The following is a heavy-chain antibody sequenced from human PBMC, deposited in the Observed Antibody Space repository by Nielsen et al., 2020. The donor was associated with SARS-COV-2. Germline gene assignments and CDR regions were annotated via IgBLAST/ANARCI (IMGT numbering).Heavy chain of an antibody. CDR2: IKQDGSEK. D-gene: IGHD6-19*01. J-gene: IGHJ6*02. Sequence: VRQAPGKGLEWVANIKQDGSEKYYVDSVKGRFTISRDNAKNSLYLQMNSLRAEDTAVYYCARENWVEQWLVLDYYYGMDVWGQGTTVTVSS. CDR3: ARENWVEQWLVLDYYYGMDV. V-gene: IGHV3-7*01.